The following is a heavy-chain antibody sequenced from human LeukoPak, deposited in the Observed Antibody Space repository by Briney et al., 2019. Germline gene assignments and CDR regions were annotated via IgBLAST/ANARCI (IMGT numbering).Heavy chain of an antibody. D-gene: IGHD5-18*01. CDR3: VTDTSMGGLFDY. Sequence: GGSLRLSCAASGFTFSSYSMNWVRQAPGKGLEWVSYISSSSNTIYYADSVKGRFTISRDNAKNSLYLQMNSLRDEDTALYYCVTDTSMGGLFDYWGQGTLVAVSS. CDR2: ISSSSNTI. V-gene: IGHV3-48*02. CDR1: GFTFSSYS. J-gene: IGHJ4*02.